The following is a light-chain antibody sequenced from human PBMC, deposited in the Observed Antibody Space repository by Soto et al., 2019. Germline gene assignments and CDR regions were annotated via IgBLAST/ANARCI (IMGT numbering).Light chain of an antibody. Sequence: IVLTQYPGTLSLSPGERATLSCRASQSVSSSYLAWYQHKPGQAPRLLIYGASSRATGIPDRFSGSGSGTDFTLTISRLEPEDFAVYYCQQYGSSPRTFGQGTKVEIK. CDR2: GAS. CDR3: QQYGSSPRT. J-gene: IGKJ1*01. CDR1: QSVSSSY. V-gene: IGKV3-20*01.